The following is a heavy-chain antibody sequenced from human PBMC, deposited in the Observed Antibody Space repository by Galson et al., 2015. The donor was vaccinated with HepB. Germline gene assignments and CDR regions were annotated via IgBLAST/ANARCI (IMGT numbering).Heavy chain of an antibody. V-gene: IGHV3-33*01. D-gene: IGHD6-13*01. CDR3: ARERINIADEGSALDI. Sequence: SLRLSCAVSGLTFSTYGKHWVRQAPGKGLEWVAVIWYDGSNKNYADSVKGRFTIFRDNSNNMLYLQMNSLRAEDTAVYYCARERINIADEGSALDIWGQGTMVTVSS. CDR1: GLTFSTYG. CDR2: IWYDGSNK. J-gene: IGHJ3*02.